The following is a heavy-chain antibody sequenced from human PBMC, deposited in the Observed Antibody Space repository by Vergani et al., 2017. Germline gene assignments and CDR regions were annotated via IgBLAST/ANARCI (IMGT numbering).Heavy chain of an antibody. Sequence: QVQLVQSGAEVKKPGSSVKVSCKASGVTFSSYAISWVRQAPGQGLEWVGGIIPIFGTANYAQKFQGRVTITADESTNTAYMEQSNLRSEDTDVYYCARSVREYYYYYYMDVWGKGTTVTVSS. V-gene: IGHV1-69*01. CDR2: IIPIFGTA. J-gene: IGHJ6*03. CDR1: GVTFSSYA. CDR3: ARSVREYYYYYYMDV. D-gene: IGHD1-26*01.